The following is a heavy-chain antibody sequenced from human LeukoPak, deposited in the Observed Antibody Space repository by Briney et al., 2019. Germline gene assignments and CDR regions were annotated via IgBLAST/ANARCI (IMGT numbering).Heavy chain of an antibody. CDR2: IDLDGSAK. D-gene: IGHD1-26*01. Sequence: GGSLRLSCAASGFTFSSHWMTWVRQAPGKGLEWVASIDLDGSAKYNMDSVKGRFSISRDNAKNSLFLQMNSLRAEDTAVYYCGRVRPGDADYWGQGTLVTVSS. J-gene: IGHJ4*02. CDR1: GFTFSSHW. CDR3: GRVRPGDADY. V-gene: IGHV3-7*01.